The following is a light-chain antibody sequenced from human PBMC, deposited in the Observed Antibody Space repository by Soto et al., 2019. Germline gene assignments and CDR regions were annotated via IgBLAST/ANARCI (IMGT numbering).Light chain of an antibody. Sequence: EIVLTQSPGTLSLSPGDRATLSCRASQSINNDYLGWYQQKPGQAPRLLIYGASSRATGIPDRFSGSGSGTDFTLTISRLEPEDFAVYYCQQYNNWPRTFGQGTKVEIK. CDR3: QQYNNWPRT. CDR2: GAS. V-gene: IGKV3-20*01. CDR1: QSINNDY. J-gene: IGKJ1*01.